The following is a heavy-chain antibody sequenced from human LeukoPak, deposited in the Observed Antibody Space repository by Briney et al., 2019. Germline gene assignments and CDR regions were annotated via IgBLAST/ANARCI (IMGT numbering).Heavy chain of an antibody. Sequence: GGSLRLSCAVSVFTFSSFGMHWVRQAPGKGLEWVAFIRYDGGNKYYADSVKGRFTISRDNSKNTLYLQMNSLRTEDTAVYYCAKDLRKCDYGGTVSDYWGQGTLVTVSS. CDR3: AKDLRKCDYGGTVSDY. CDR2: IRYDGGNK. J-gene: IGHJ4*02. V-gene: IGHV3-30*02. CDR1: VFTFSSFG. D-gene: IGHD4-23*01.